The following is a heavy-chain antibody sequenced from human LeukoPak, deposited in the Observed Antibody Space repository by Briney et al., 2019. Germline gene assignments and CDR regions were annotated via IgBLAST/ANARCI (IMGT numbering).Heavy chain of an antibody. D-gene: IGHD2-21*02. V-gene: IGHV3-30*04. CDR2: ISYDGSNK. CDR3: ARVVTCDY. CDR1: GFTFSSYA. J-gene: IGHJ4*02. Sequence: GGSLRLSCAASGFTFSSYAMHWVRQAPGKGLEWVAVISYDGSNKYYADSVKGRFTISRDNAKNSLYLQMNSLRAEDTAVYYCARVVTCDYWGQGTLVTVSS.